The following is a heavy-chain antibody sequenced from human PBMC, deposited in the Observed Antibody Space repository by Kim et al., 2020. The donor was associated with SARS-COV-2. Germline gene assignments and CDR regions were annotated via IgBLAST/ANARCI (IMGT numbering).Heavy chain of an antibody. D-gene: IGHD6-13*01. Sequence: GGSLRLSCAASGFPFSNVWMSWVRQAPGKGLEWVGRIKTNTDGGTTDYAAPVKGRFTISRDDSKNTLYLQMNSLKIEDTAIYYCTTLISAAGRGFWGQGTLVTVSS. CDR1: GFPFSNVW. V-gene: IGHV3-15*01. J-gene: IGHJ4*02. CDR2: IKTNTDGGTT. CDR3: TTLISAAGRGF.